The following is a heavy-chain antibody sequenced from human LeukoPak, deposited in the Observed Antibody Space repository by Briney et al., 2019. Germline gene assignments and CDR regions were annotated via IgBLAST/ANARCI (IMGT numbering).Heavy chain of an antibody. J-gene: IGHJ6*03. CDR3: ARDVPRGTGYMDV. D-gene: IGHD3-10*01. CDR1: GGSIKNYY. CDR2: IYYSGST. Sequence: SETLSLTCTVSGGSIKNYYWTWIRQPPGKGLEWIGYIYYSGSTSSNPSLKSQVTISVDTSKNQFSLRLKYVTAADTAVYYCARDVPRGTGYMDVWGKGTTVTVSS. V-gene: IGHV4-59*01.